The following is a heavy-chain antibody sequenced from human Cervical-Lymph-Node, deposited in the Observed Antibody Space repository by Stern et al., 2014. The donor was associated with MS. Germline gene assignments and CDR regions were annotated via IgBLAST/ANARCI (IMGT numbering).Heavy chain of an antibody. J-gene: IGHJ6*02. D-gene: IGHD3-9*01. CDR2: IYYSGST. Sequence: QLQLQESGPGLVKPSQTLSLTCTVSGGSITSGGYYRTWIRQHPGKGLEWIGSIYYSGSTYYNPSLKSRVTISVDTSKNQFSLKLSSVTAADTAVYYCARDPTYDILTGYNRKLYGMDVWGQGTTVTVSS. V-gene: IGHV4-31*03. CDR3: ARDPTYDILTGYNRKLYGMDV. CDR1: GGSITSGGYY.